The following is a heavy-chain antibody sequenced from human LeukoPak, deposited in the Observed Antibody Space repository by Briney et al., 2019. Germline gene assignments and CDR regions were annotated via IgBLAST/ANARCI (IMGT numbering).Heavy chain of an antibody. Sequence: GGSLRLSCAASGFTVSSNYISWVRQAPGKGLEWVSVIYSGGSTYYADSVKGRFTISRDNSNNTLYLQMNSLRAEDTAVYYCARDSPYSGGWFDYDYWGQGTLVTVSS. J-gene: IGHJ4*02. V-gene: IGHV3-53*01. CDR2: IYSGGST. D-gene: IGHD6-19*01. CDR3: ARDSPYSGGWFDYDY. CDR1: GFTVSSNY.